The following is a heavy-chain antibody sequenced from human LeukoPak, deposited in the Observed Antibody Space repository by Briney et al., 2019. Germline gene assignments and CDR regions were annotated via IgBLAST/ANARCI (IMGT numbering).Heavy chain of an antibody. CDR1: GFTFSNAW. V-gene: IGHV3-23*01. CDR3: AKFGVVMNYFDY. D-gene: IGHD3-3*01. CDR2: ISGSGGST. J-gene: IGHJ4*02. Sequence: GGSLRLSCAASGFTFSNAWMSWVRQAPGKGLEWVSAISGSGGSTYYADSVKGRFTISRDNSKNTLYLQMNSLRAEDTAVYYCAKFGVVMNYFDYWGQGTLVTVSS.